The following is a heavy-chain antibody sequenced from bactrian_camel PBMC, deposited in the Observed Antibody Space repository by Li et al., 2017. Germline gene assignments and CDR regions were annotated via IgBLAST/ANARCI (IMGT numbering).Heavy chain of an antibody. CDR2: IERNGTT. V-gene: IGHV3S55*01. J-gene: IGHJ4*01. Sequence: HVQLVESGGNAVAAGGSLRLSCIPPTHSYSGTGGCTAWFRQAPGKEREGVAAIERNGTTIYADSVKGRFAISQDNAENTMYLQMSSLKPEDTAMYYCAAKTQPWGCLDISMNTFLYYGRGTQVTVS. D-gene: IGHD1*01. CDR1: THSYSGTG.